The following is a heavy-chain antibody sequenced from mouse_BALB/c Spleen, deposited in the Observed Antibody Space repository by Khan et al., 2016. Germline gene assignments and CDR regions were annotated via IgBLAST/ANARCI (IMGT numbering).Heavy chain of an antibody. V-gene: IGHV1S136*01. Sequence: VQLQQSGPELVKPGASVKMSCKASGYTFTSYIIHWVKQKPGQGLEWIGYINPYNAGTKYSEKFKDKATLTSDRSSSIAYMELSSLTSEDSAVYYCASDYYGYDFDYWGQGTTLTVSS. J-gene: IGHJ2*01. CDR1: GYTFTSYI. CDR2: INPYNAGT. CDR3: ASDYYGYDFDY. D-gene: IGHD2-2*01.